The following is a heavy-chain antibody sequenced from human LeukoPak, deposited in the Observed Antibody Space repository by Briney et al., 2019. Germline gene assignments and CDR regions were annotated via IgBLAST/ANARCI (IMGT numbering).Heavy chain of an antibody. CDR3: AIQITMIVVVPYFDY. D-gene: IGHD3-22*01. CDR2: ISGSGTTT. CDR1: GLTFSDYY. J-gene: IGHJ4*02. V-gene: IGHV3-11*04. Sequence: GGSLRLSCAASGLTFSDYYMTWIRQAPGKGLEWVSSISGSGTTTYSADSVRGRFTVSRDNAENSVFLYMNSLRAEDTAVYYCAIQITMIVVVPYFDYWGQGTLVTVSS.